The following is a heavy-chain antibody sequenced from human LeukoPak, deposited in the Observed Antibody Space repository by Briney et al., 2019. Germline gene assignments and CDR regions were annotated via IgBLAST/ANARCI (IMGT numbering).Heavy chain of an antibody. D-gene: IGHD6-6*01. Sequence: PGGSLRLSCAASGFTFSSYSMNWVRQAPGKGLEWVSYISSSSSTIYYADSVKGRFTISRDNAKNSLYLQMNSLRTEDTAVYYCARDPSRPYQTTYYYYGMDVWGQGTTVTVSS. CDR2: ISSSSSTI. CDR3: ARDPSRPYQTTYYYYGMDV. V-gene: IGHV3-48*04. J-gene: IGHJ6*02. CDR1: GFTFSSYS.